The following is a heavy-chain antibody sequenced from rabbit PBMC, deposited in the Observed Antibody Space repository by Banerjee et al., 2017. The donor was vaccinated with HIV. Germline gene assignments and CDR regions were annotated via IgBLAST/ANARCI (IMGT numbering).Heavy chain of an antibody. V-gene: IGHV1S17*01. CDR2: ISYDGNT. Sequence: QEQLVESGGRLVKPDETLTLTCTVSGIDLSSYKISWVRQAPGKGLEYIGYISYDGNTYYASWVNGRFTISKPSTTVDLKMTSLTAADTATYFCVRVGNSPAEWLDLWGPGTLVTVS. D-gene: IGHD3-1*01. CDR3: VRVGNSPAEWLDL. J-gene: IGHJ5*01. CDR1: GIDLSSYK.